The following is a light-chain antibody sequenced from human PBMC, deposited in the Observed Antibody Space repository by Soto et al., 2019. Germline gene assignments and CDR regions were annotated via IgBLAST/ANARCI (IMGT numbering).Light chain of an antibody. Sequence: QSVLTQPPSASGTPGQRVTISCAGSSSNIGSNTVTWYQQLPGSAPKLLMYSTNQRPSGVPDRFSGSKSCTSASLAISWLQSEDEADYYCSECDGSLNVVLVGGGTKLTVL. CDR1: SSNIGSNT. CDR2: STN. J-gene: IGLJ2*01. V-gene: IGLV1-44*01. CDR3: SECDGSLNVVL.